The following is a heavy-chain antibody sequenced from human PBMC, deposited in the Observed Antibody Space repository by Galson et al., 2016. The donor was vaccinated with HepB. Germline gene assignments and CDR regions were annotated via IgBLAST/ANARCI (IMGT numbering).Heavy chain of an antibody. V-gene: IGHV1-3*01. CDR1: GYTFTTYA. CDR3: ARDSGSPNWFDP. CDR2: INAGNGNT. D-gene: IGHD1-26*01. Sequence: VKVSCKASGYTFTTYAMHWVRQAPGQRLEWMGWINAGNGNTKYSQKFQGRVTITRDTSASTAYMELSSLRSEATAVYYCARDSGSPNWFDPWGQGTLVTVSS. J-gene: IGHJ5*02.